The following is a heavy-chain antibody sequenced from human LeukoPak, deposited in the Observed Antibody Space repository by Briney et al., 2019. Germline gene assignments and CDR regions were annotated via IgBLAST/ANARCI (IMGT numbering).Heavy chain of an antibody. J-gene: IGHJ4*02. CDR3: ARVYIAVAGVSPYFDY. D-gene: IGHD6-19*01. CDR1: GFTVSSNY. CDR2: IYSGGST. Sequence: GGSLRLSCAASGFTVSSNYMSWVRQAPGKGLEWVSVIYSGGSTYYADSVKGRFTISRDNSKNTLYLQMNSLRAEDTAVYYCARVYIAVAGVSPYFDYWGQGTLVTVSS. V-gene: IGHV3-53*01.